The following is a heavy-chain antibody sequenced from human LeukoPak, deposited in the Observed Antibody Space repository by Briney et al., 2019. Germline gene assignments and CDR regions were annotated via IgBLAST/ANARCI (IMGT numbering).Heavy chain of an antibody. CDR2: ISGSGGST. CDR1: GFTFSSYA. CDR3: AKAPKFHEVVDTCFQH. J-gene: IGHJ1*01. D-gene: IGHD3-22*01. Sequence: GGSLRLSCAASGFTFSSYAMSWVRQAPGKGLEWVSGISGSGGSTYYADSVKGRFTISRDNSKNTLYLQMSSLRAEDTAVYYCAKAPKFHEVVDTCFQHWGQGTLVTVSS. V-gene: IGHV3-23*01.